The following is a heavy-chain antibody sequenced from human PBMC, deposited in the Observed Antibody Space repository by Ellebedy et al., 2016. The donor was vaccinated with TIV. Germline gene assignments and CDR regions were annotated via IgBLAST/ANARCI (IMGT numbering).Heavy chain of an antibody. J-gene: IGHJ4*02. V-gene: IGHV4-31*03. CDR2: IYYSGST. CDR1: GGSISSGGYH. CDR3: ARGGGYFDY. D-gene: IGHD3-16*01. Sequence: SETLSLXXTVSGGSISSGGYHWSWIRQHPGKGLEWIGYIYYSGSTYYNPSLKSRVTISVDTSKNQFSLKLSSVTAADTAVYYCARGGGYFDYWGQGTLVTVSS.